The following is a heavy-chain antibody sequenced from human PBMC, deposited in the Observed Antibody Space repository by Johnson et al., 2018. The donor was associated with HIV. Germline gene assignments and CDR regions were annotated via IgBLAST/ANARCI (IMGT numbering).Heavy chain of an antibody. D-gene: IGHD3-16*01. V-gene: IGHV3-30*14. CDR1: GFTFSSYA. CDR2: ISYDASNK. J-gene: IGHJ3*02. Sequence: QVQLVESGGGVVQPGRSLRLSCAASGFTFSSYAMHWVRQAPGKGLEWVAVISYDASNKYYADSVKGRFTISTDNSKNTLYLQMNSLRAGDTAVYYCAREGPVPGGDAFDIWGQGTMVTVSS. CDR3: AREGPVPGGDAFDI.